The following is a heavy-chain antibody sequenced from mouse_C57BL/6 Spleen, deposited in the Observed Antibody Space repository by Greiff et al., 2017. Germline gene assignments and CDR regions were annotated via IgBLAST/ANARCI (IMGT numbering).Heavy chain of an antibody. CDR2: IDPSDSNT. J-gene: IGHJ4*01. Sequence: VQLQQPGAELVMPGASVKLSCKASGYTFTSYWMHWVKQRPGQGLEWIGEIDPSDSNTNYNKKFKGKSTLTVDKSSSTAYMQRSSLTSGDSAVYYSARNDVAMDYWGQGTSVTVSS. CDR3: ARNDVAMDY. D-gene: IGHD2-3*01. CDR1: GYTFTSYW. V-gene: IGHV1-69*01.